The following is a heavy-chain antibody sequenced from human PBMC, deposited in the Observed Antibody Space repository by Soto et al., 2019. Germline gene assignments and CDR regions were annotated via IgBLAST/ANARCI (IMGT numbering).Heavy chain of an antibody. J-gene: IGHJ5*02. CDR3: ARQYSSGSRNWFDP. D-gene: IGHD6-19*01. CDR1: GGSINSSSYF. Sequence: SETLSLTCSVSGGSINSSSYFWGWVRQPPGKGLEWIGSIYYSGSTYYNPSLRSRVTISVDTSKNQFSLKLSSVTAADTAVFYCARQYSSGSRNWFDPWGQGTLVTVSS. V-gene: IGHV4-39*01. CDR2: IYYSGST.